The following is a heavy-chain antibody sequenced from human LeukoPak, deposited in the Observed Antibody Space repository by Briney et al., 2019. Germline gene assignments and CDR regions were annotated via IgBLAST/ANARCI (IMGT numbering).Heavy chain of an antibody. V-gene: IGHV1-8*01. CDR3: AREGSSSWSHYYYYMDV. CDR2: MNPNSGNT. D-gene: IGHD6-13*01. Sequence: ASVKVSCKASGYTFTSYDINWVRQATGQGLEWMGWMNPNSGNTGYAQKFQGRVTMTRNTSISTAYMELSSLRSEDTAVYYCAREGSSSWSHYYYYMDVWGKGNTVTVSS. CDR1: GYTFTSYD. J-gene: IGHJ6*03.